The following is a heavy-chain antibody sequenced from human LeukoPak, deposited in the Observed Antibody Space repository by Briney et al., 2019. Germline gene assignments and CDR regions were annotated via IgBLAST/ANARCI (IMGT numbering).Heavy chain of an antibody. CDR2: IYYSGST. J-gene: IGHJ5*02. CDR3: ARDEYGDYSNWFDP. V-gene: IGHV4-31*03. Sequence: PSQTLSLTCTVSGGSISSGGYYWSWIRQHPGKGLEWIGYIYYSGSTYYNPSFKSRVTISVDTSKNQFSLKLSSVTAADTAVYYCARDEYGDYSNWFDPWGQGTLVTVSS. CDR1: GGSISSGGYY. D-gene: IGHD4-17*01.